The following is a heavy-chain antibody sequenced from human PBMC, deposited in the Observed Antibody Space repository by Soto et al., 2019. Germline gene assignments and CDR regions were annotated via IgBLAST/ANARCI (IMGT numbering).Heavy chain of an antibody. D-gene: IGHD3-3*01. CDR1: GYTFTGYY. CDR2: INPNSGGT. CDR3: ARGVEPTYYDFWSGPLYGMDV. J-gene: IGHJ6*02. Sequence: ASVKVSCKASGYTFTGYYMHWVRQAPGQVLEWMGWINPNSGGTNYAQKFQGRVTMTRDTSISTAYMELSRLRSDDTAVYYCARGVEPTYYDFWSGPLYGMDVWGQGTTVTVSS. V-gene: IGHV1-2*02.